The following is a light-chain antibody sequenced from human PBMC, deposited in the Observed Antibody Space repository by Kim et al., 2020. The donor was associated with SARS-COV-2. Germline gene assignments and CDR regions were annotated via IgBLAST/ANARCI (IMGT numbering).Light chain of an antibody. J-gene: IGLJ1*01. V-gene: IGLV8-61*01. Sequence: GGSVTLTGGLSAGSVSPSYYTIWYQQTPGQPPRTLIYSTNSRSSGVPDRFSGAILGPKAALTITGAQADDEANYYCVLYMGSGIYVFGSGTKVTVL. CDR3: VLYMGSGIYV. CDR2: STN. CDR1: AGSVSPSYY.